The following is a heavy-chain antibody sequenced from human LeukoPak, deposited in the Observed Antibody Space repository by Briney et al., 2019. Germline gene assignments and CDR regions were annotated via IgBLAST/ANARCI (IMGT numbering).Heavy chain of an antibody. D-gene: IGHD2-2*01. J-gene: IGHJ1*01. CDR2: IKQDGSEK. CDR3: ARPDCSSTSCYSEYFQH. V-gene: IGHV3-7*01. Sequence: GGSLRLSCAASGFTFSSYWMSWVRQAPGKGLEWVANIKQDGSEKYYVDSVKGRFTISRDNAKNSLYLQMNSLRAEDTAVYYCARPDCSSTSCYSEYFQHWGQGTLVTVSS. CDR1: GFTFSSYW.